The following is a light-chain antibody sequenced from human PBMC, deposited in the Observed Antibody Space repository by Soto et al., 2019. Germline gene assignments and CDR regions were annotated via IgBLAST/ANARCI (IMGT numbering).Light chain of an antibody. CDR2: DAS. V-gene: IGKV3-11*01. CDR1: QSIGNS. J-gene: IGKJ1*01. CDR3: QQGT. Sequence: EIVLTQSPAPLSLSPGARATLSCRASQSIGNSLAWYQHKPGQTPRLLIYDASTRASGIPARFSGSGSGKDVTLTITSLETEDFAGYFCQQGTFGQGTKVDIK.